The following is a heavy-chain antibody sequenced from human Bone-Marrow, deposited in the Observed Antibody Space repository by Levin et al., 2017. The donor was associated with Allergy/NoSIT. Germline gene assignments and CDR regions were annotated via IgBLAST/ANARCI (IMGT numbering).Heavy chain of an antibody. Sequence: GESLKISCVVSGFTFSDFGMHWVRQAPGKGLEWVAVISYDDGGNEYYADSVKGRFTVSRDNSKNTVFLQMNSLTPEDTAVYYCAKSYYYDSSIPPFQHWGQGTLVTVSS. V-gene: IGHV3-30*18. CDR1: GFTFSDFG. CDR3: AKSYYYDSSIPPFQH. D-gene: IGHD3-22*01. CDR2: ISYDDGGNE. J-gene: IGHJ1*01.